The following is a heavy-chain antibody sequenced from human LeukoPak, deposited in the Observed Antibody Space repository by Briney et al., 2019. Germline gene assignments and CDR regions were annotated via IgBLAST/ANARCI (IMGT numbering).Heavy chain of an antibody. CDR2: IYYSGST. D-gene: IGHD2-15*01. Sequence: SETLSLTCTVSGGSISSGDYYWSWIRQPPGKGLEWIGYIYYSGSTYYNPSLKSRVTISVDTSKNQFSLKLSSVTAADTAVYYCARVFLGYCSGGSCTSAFDIWGQGTMVTVSS. CDR3: ARVFLGYCSGGSCTSAFDI. J-gene: IGHJ3*02. V-gene: IGHV4-30-4*01. CDR1: GGSISSGDYY.